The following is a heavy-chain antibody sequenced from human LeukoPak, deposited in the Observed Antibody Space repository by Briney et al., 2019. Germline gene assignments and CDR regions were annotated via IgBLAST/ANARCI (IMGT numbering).Heavy chain of an antibody. J-gene: IGHJ4*02. CDR3: VRYDFWSGAKGGDY. V-gene: IGHV3-20*04. Sequence: GGSLRLSCVASGFTFDGYGMSWVRHAPEKGLEWVSSINWNGGSTAYVDSVKGRFTISRDNAKNSLYLQMNSLRAGDTALYYCVRYDFWSGAKGGDYWGQGTLVTVSS. D-gene: IGHD3-3*01. CDR1: GFTFDGYG. CDR2: INWNGGST.